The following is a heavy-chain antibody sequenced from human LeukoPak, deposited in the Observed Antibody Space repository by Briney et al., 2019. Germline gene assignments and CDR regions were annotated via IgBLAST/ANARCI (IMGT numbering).Heavy chain of an antibody. CDR1: GYTFTGYG. Sequence: GASVKVSCKASGYTFTGYGISWVRQAPGQGLEWMGWIIAYNGNTNYAQRLQDRVTMTTDTSTSTADMELRSLRSDDTAVYYCARLWSDGYSPVDSWGQGTLVTVSS. CDR3: ARLWSDGYSPVDS. J-gene: IGHJ4*02. CDR2: IIAYNGNT. V-gene: IGHV1-18*01. D-gene: IGHD5-24*01.